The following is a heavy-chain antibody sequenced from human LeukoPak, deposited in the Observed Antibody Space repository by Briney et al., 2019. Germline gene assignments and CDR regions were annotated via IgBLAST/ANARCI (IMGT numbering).Heavy chain of an antibody. Sequence: GASVKVSCKASGGTFSSYAISWVRQAPGQGLEWMGRIIPILGIANYAQKFQGRVTITADKSTSTAYMELSSLRSEDTAVYYCAPLAGYGGYDYWFDPWGQGTLVTVSS. CDR2: IIPILGIA. V-gene: IGHV1-69*04. CDR3: APLAGYGGYDYWFDP. CDR1: GGTFSSYA. D-gene: IGHD5-12*01. J-gene: IGHJ5*02.